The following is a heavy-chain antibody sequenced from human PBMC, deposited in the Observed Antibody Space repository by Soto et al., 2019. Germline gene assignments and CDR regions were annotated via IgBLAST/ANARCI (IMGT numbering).Heavy chain of an antibody. J-gene: IGHJ6*02. CDR2: ISAYNGNT. CDR3: ARDQAVYCISTSCLNALYYYYYGMDV. D-gene: IGHD2-2*01. CDR1: GYTFTIYG. Sequence: ASVKVSCKASGYTFTIYGISWVRQAPGQGLEWMGWISAYNGNTNYAQKFQGRVTMTTDTSTSTAYMELRSLRSDDTAVYYCARDQAVYCISTSCLNALYYYYYGMDVWGQGTTVTVSS. V-gene: IGHV1-18*01.